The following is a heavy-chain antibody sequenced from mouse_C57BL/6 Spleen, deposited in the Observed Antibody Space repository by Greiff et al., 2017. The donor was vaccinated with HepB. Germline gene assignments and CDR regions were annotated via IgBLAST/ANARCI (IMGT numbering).Heavy chain of an antibody. V-gene: IGHV1-64*01. Sequence: VQLQQSGAELVKPGASVKLSCKASGYTFTSYWMHWVKQRPGQGLEWIGMIHPNSGSTNYNEKFKSKATLTVDKSSSTAYMQLSSLTSEDSAVYYCARHYYYGSSYFDYWGQGTTLTVSS. CDR3: ARHYYYGSSYFDY. D-gene: IGHD1-1*01. J-gene: IGHJ2*01. CDR2: IHPNSGST. CDR1: GYTFTSYW.